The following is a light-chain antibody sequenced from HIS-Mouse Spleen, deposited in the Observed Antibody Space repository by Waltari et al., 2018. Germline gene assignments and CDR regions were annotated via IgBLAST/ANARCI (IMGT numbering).Light chain of an antibody. CDR3: QVWDSSSDRV. CDR2: DVS. J-gene: IGLJ1*01. Sequence: SYVLTQPPSVSVAPGQTARITCGGNNIGSKSVHWYQQKPGQAPVLVVYDVSDRPSGIPERFSGSNSGNTATLTISRVEAGDEADYYCQVWDSSSDRVFGTGTKVTVL. CDR1: NIGSKS. V-gene: IGLV3-21*02.